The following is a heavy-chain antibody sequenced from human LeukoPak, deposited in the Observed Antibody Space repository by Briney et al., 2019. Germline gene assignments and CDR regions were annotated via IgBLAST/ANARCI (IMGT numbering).Heavy chain of an antibody. CDR1: GGSISSSSYY. J-gene: IGHJ4*02. Sequence: PSETLSLTCTVSGGSISSSSYYWGWIRQPPGKGLEWVGSIYYSGSTYYNPSLKGRVTISVDTSKNQFSLKLSSVPAADTAVYYCAKYVRLGARGYYFDSWGQGTLVSVSS. V-gene: IGHV4-39*01. CDR3: AKYVRLGARGYYFDS. CDR2: IYYSGST. D-gene: IGHD1-26*01.